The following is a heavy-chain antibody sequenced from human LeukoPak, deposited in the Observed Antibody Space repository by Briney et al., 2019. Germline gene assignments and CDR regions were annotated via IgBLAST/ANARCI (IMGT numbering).Heavy chain of an antibody. CDR2: IRHDGSNK. J-gene: IGHJ4*02. D-gene: IGHD3-16*01. Sequence: GGSLRLSCAASGFTFSSYGMHWVRQAPGKGLEWVAFIRHDGSNKYYADSVKGRFTISRDNSKNTLYLQMNSLRAEDTAVYYCAKEGGLLWDYFDYWGQGTLVTVSS. CDR1: GFTFSSYG. V-gene: IGHV3-30*02. CDR3: AKEGGLLWDYFDY.